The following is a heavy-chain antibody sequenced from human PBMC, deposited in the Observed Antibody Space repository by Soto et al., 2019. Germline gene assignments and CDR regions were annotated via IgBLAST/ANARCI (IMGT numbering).Heavy chain of an antibody. Sequence: EVQLVESGGGLVQPGRSLRLSCAASGFTFDDYAMHWVRQAPGKGLEWVSGISWNSGSIGYADSVKGRFTISRDNAKNSLYLQMNSLRAEDTALYYCAKDMVDSSGWYVCDYWGQGTLVTVSS. J-gene: IGHJ4*02. V-gene: IGHV3-9*01. CDR2: ISWNSGSI. D-gene: IGHD6-19*01. CDR1: GFTFDDYA. CDR3: AKDMVDSSGWYVCDY.